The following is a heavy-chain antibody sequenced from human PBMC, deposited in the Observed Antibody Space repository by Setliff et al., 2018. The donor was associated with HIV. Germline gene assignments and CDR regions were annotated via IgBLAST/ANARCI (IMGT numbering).Heavy chain of an antibody. CDR3: ASPYFVVY. CDR1: GFSFDDFA. D-gene: IGHD2-21*01. J-gene: IGHJ4*02. Sequence: GGSLRLSCAASGFSFDDFAMNWVRQAPGKGLEWVANIKQDGREKYYVDSVKGRFTISRDNAKNSLYLQMNSLRAEDTAVYYCASPYFVVYWGQGTLVTVSS. V-gene: IGHV3-7*01. CDR2: IKQDGREK.